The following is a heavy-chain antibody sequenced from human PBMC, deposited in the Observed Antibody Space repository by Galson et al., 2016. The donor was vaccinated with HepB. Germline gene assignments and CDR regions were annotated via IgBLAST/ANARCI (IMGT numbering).Heavy chain of an antibody. CDR3: AKGRNYYDNSGYFAD. V-gene: IGHV3-23*01. J-gene: IGHJ4*02. CDR1: GFTFTNHA. D-gene: IGHD3-22*01. CDR2: ISGRGDHI. Sequence: SLRLSCAASGFTFTNHAMSWVRQAPGKGLEWVSTISGRGDHIYYADSAKGRFTISRDNSKNTLFLQMNSLRAEDTAVYYCAKGRNYYDNSGYFADWGQGTLVTVSS.